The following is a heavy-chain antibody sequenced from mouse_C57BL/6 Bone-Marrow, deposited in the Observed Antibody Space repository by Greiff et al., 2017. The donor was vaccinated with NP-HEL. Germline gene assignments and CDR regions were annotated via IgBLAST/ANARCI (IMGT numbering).Heavy chain of an antibody. D-gene: IGHD2-1*01. J-gene: IGHJ2*01. CDR2: IDPANGNT. CDR1: GFNIKNTY. V-gene: IGHV14-3*01. CDR3: TRWGGNYYFDC. Sequence: VQLKQSVAELVRPGASVKLSCTASGFNIKNTYMHWVQQRPEQGLEWIGRIDPANGNTKYDTKFQGKATITADTSSNTAYLQLSIQISEDTTIYYCTRWGGNYYFDCWGQGTTLSFAS.